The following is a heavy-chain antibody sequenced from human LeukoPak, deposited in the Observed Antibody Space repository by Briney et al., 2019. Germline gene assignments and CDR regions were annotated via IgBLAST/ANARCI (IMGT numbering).Heavy chain of an antibody. CDR1: GFTFSSYW. CDR2: INSDGSST. V-gene: IGHV3-74*01. Sequence: PGGSPRLSCAASGFTFSSYWMHWVRQAPGKGLVWVSRINSDGSSTSYADSVKGRFTISRDNAKNTLYLQMNSLRAEDTAVYYCARVSYYQSGDYWGQGTLATVSS. CDR3: ARVSYYQSGDY. D-gene: IGHD3-10*01. J-gene: IGHJ4*02.